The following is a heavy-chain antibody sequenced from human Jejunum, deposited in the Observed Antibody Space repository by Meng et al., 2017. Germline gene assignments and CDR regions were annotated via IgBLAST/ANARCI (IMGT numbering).Heavy chain of an antibody. CDR2: IDTGGGTT. Sequence: EVQLVESGGGLVQPGVSLSLSCAASGFIFSRYWFHCFRQVAGTGLVWVLRIDTGGGTTNYADCVVSRFTSSRDNAESTLYLQMNSLIAEDTGVYYCGRDLGGFYGVWGRGALVTVSS. D-gene: IGHD2/OR15-2a*01. J-gene: IGHJ4*02. V-gene: IGHV3-74*01. CDR1: GFIFSRYW. CDR3: GRDLGGFYGV.